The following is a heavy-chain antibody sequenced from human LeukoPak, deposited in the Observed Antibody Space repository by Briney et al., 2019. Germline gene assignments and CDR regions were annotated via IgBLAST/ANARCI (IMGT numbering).Heavy chain of an antibody. CDR1: GGSFSGYY. V-gene: IGHV4-34*01. D-gene: IGHD6-13*01. J-gene: IGHJ4*02. Sequence: PSETLSLTCAVYGGSFSGYYWSWIRQPPGKGLEWIGEINHSGSTNYNPSLKSRVTISVDTSKNQFSLKLSSVTAADTAVYYCAFVPLRIAAAGTQILFDYWGQGTLVTVSS. CDR3: AFVPLRIAAAGTQILFDY. CDR2: INHSGST.